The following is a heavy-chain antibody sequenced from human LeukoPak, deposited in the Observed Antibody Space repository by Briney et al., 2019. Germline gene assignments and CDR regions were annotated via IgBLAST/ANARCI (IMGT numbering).Heavy chain of an antibody. J-gene: IGHJ4*02. CDR2: IKEDGSEK. Sequence: GGSLRLSCAASGFTFSSYSMNWVRQAPGKGLEWVADIKEDGSEKHYADSVKGRFTISRDNAKNSLDLQMSSLRAEDMAVYYCARVGTWLVFDYWGQGTLVTVSS. CDR3: ARVGTWLVFDY. D-gene: IGHD6-19*01. CDR1: GFTFSSYS. V-gene: IGHV3-7*01.